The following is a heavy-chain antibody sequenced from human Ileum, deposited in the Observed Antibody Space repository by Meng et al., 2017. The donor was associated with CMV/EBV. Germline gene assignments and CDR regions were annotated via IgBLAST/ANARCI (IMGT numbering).Heavy chain of an antibody. V-gene: IGHV1-18*01. J-gene: IGHJ4*02. CDR3: TRDGLQYSQGSLY. CDR1: GYTFTRVD. D-gene: IGHD3/OR15-3a*01. CDR2: NSHYGGST. Sequence: EACGYTFTRVDISRGRRAPGQKLEYMGGNSHYGGSTNYRQNFQSRMTMSADTSTTTAYMELRSLRADDTALYYCTRDGLQYSQGSLYWGQGTLVTVSS.